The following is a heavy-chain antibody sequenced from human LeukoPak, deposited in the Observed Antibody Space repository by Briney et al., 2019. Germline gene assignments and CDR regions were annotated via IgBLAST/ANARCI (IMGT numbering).Heavy chain of an antibody. CDR2: ISYDGSNK. V-gene: IGHV3-30*18. D-gene: IGHD3-22*01. J-gene: IGHJ4*02. CDR3: AKASYDSSGFYTY. Sequence: PGRSLRLSCAASGFTFSSYGMHWVRQAPGKGLEWVAVISYDGSNKYYADSVKGRFTISRDNSKNTLYLQMNSLRAEDTAVYYCAKASYDSSGFYTYWGQGTLVTVSS. CDR1: GFTFSSYG.